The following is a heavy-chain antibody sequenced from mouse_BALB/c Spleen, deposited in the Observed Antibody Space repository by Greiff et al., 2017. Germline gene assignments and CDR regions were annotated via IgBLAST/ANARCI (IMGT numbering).Heavy chain of an antibody. J-gene: IGHJ4*01. CDR2: IRLKSNNYAT. CDR3: TRIYYEAFYAMDY. CDR1: GFTFSNYW. Sequence: EVKLEESGGGLVQPGGSMKLSCVASGFTFSNYWMNWVRQSPEKGLEWVAEIRLKSNNYATHYAESVKGRFTISRDDSKSSVYLQMNNLRAEDTGIYYCTRIYYEAFYAMDYWGQGTSVTVSS. D-gene: IGHD2-4*01. V-gene: IGHV6-6*02.